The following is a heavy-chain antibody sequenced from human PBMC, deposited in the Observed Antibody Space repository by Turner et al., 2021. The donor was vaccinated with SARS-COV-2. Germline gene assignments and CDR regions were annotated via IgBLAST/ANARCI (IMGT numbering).Heavy chain of an antibody. D-gene: IGHD1-26*01. V-gene: IGHV1-46*01. CDR2: SNPSGGST. CDR3: ARGDRGSWGPFDY. J-gene: IGHJ4*02. CDR1: GHTFTSNY. Sequence: QMRLVQSGAESKKPGASVKVSCKASGHTFTSNYMHWVLQSPGQGLEWMGISNPSGGSTSYEQKFLGSVTRTRDTSTSTVYMELSSLRAEDTAVDYCARGDRGSWGPFDYWGQGTLVTVSS.